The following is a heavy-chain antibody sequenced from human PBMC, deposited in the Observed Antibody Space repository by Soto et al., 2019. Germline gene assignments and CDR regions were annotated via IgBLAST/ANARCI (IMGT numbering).Heavy chain of an antibody. CDR1: GGSISSYY. D-gene: IGHD6-13*01. V-gene: IGHV4-4*07. CDR3: ARDLQAAAHAVYGMDV. J-gene: IGHJ6*02. CDR2: IYTSGST. Sequence: SETLPITCTDSGGSISSYYWSWIRQPAGKGLEWIGRIYTSGSTNYNPSLKSRVTMSVDTSKNQFSLKLSSVTAADTAVYYCARDLQAAAHAVYGMDVWGQGTTVTVSS.